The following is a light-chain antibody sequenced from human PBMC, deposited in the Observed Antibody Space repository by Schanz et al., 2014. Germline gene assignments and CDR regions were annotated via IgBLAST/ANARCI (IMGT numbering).Light chain of an antibody. Sequence: QSALTQPASVSGSPGQSITISCTGTSSDVGGYNYVSWYQQHPGKAPKLMIYEVSKRPSGVPDRFSGSKSGNTASLTVSGLQTDDEADYYCSSYAGSNNWVFGGGTQLTVL. V-gene: IGLV2-8*01. J-gene: IGLJ3*02. CDR1: SSDVGGYNY. CDR3: SSYAGSNNWV. CDR2: EVS.